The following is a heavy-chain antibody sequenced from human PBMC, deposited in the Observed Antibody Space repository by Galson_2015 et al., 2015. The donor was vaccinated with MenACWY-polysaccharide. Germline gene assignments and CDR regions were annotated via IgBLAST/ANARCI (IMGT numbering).Heavy chain of an antibody. Sequence: SLRLSCAASGFSFSAYGMSWVRQAPGRGLGGVSGSGSGGGLYYADSVKGRFTVSRDNSKNTLYPQMNNLRAEDTAVYYCAKVGPRSSWTMGLDYWGQGTLITVSS. CDR3: AKVGPRSSWTMGLDY. D-gene: IGHD6-13*01. J-gene: IGHJ4*02. CDR1: GFSFSAYG. V-gene: IGHV3-23*01. CDR2: SGSGGGL.